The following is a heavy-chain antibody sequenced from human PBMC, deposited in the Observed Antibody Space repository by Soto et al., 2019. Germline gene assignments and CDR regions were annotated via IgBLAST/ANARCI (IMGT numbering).Heavy chain of an antibody. CDR2: INDRGSI. D-gene: IGHD3-9*01. Sequence: QVQLQQWGAGPLRPLETLSLTCGVSGGSFSGYYWAWIRQSPGKGLEWIGEINDRGSINYNPSLKCRVCISVGKSKKPCSLTRWSVTALALAIYQWARESPTIWPGPPCVWYFDIWGRGTLVTVSS. V-gene: IGHV4-34*01. CDR3: ARESPTIWPGPPCVWYFDI. J-gene: IGHJ2*01. CDR1: GGSFSGYY.